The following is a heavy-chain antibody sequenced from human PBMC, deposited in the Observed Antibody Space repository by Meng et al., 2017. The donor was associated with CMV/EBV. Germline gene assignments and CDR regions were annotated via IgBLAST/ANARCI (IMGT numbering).Heavy chain of an antibody. J-gene: IGHJ6*02. CDR3: ARDSGRGYCSGGSCYNPD. D-gene: IGHD2-15*01. V-gene: IGHV3-21*06. CDR2: ITPNSSYI. CDR1: EFTFSSYT. Sequence: GGSLRLSCAASEFTFSSYTMSWVRQAPGKGLEWVSSITPNSSYILYADSMKGRVTISRDNAKDSLYLQMNSLRAEDTAVYYCARDSGRGYCSGGSCYNPDWGQGTTVTVSS.